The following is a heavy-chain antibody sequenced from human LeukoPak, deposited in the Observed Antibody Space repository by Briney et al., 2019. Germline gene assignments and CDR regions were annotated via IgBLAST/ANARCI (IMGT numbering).Heavy chain of an antibody. CDR3: ARGAEDSSSWYRRGWFDP. CDR2: ISSSSSYI. D-gene: IGHD6-13*01. V-gene: IGHV3-21*01. Sequence: GGSLRLSCAASGFTFSSYSMNWVRQAPGKGLEWVSSISSSSSYIYYADSVKGRFTISRDNAKNSLYLQVNSLRAEDTAVYYCARGAEDSSSWYRRGWFDPWGQGTLVTVSS. CDR1: GFTFSSYS. J-gene: IGHJ5*02.